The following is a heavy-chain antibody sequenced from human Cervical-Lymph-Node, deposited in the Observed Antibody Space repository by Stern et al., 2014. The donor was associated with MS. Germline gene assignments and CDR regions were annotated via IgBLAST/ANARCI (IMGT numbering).Heavy chain of an antibody. CDR3: ATSHDNSGYFSRAYFDY. Sequence: QVQLVESGGGVVQPGRSLRLSCAASGFTFSTYGMHWVRQAPGKGLEWVAVIWYDGSKKYYADSVKGRFTISRDNSKNTLNLQMNSLRAEDTAVYYCATSHDNSGYFSRAYFDYWGQGTLVTVSS. J-gene: IGHJ4*02. CDR2: IWYDGSKK. D-gene: IGHD3-22*01. CDR1: GFTFSTYG. V-gene: IGHV3-33*01.